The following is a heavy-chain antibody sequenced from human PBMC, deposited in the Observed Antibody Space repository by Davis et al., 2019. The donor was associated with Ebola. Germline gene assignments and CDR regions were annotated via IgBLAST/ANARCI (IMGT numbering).Heavy chain of an antibody. Sequence: GESLKISCAASGFTFSSYWMHWVRQAPGKGLVWVSRINSDGSSTSYADSVKGRFTISRDNAKNTLYLQINSLRAEDTAVYYCARGAGWLQGYWGQGTLVTVSS. J-gene: IGHJ4*02. CDR3: ARGAGWLQGY. D-gene: IGHD5-12*01. CDR2: INSDGSST. V-gene: IGHV3-74*01. CDR1: GFTFSSYW.